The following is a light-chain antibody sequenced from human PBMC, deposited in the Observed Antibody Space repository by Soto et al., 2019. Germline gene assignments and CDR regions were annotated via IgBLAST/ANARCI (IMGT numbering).Light chain of an antibody. CDR2: ASS. V-gene: IGKV1-9*01. Sequence: TQLTQSPSSLSASVGDRVTVTCRASQGIGTYLVWYQQKSGKAPTVLIYASSTLQTGVPSRFSGSGSGTDFSLTISSLHPEDVATYYCQQVDSYPRTFGQGTKVDIK. CDR1: QGIGTY. CDR3: QQVDSYPRT. J-gene: IGKJ1*01.